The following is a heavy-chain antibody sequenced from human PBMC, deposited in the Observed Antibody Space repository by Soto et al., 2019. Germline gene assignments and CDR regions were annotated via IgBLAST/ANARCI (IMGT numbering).Heavy chain of an antibody. J-gene: IGHJ5*02. V-gene: IGHV5-51*01. CDR1: GYRFTSYW. CDR2: IYPGDPDA. Sequence: GESLKISCKGSGYRFTSYWIAWVRQMPGKGLEWMGIIYPGDPDARYSPSFQGQVTISVDKSISTAYLQWSSLKASDTAIYYCARQLGHDYINNWFDPWGQGTLVTVPS. D-gene: IGHD4-4*01. CDR3: ARQLGHDYINNWFDP.